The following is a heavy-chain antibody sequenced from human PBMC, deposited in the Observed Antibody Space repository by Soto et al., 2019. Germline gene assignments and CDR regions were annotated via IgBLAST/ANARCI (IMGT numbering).Heavy chain of an antibody. V-gene: IGHV1-46*01. CDR1: GDTFTSYY. CDR3: ARSSGGNFGIIIEGSNWFDP. Sequence: ASVKVSCKAPGDTFTSYYLNWVRQAPGQGLEWMGVINPHGGSTKYAQKFQGRITKTRDTSRSTVYMELSSLRSADTAIYYCARSSGGNFGIIIEGSNWFDPWGQGTLFTVSS. CDR2: INPHGGST. J-gene: IGHJ5*02. D-gene: IGHD3-3*01.